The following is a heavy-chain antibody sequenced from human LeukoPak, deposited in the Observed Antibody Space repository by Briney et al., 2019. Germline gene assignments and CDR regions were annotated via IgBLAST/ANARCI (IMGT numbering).Heavy chain of an antibody. D-gene: IGHD3-16*01. CDR2: ISAYNGNT. J-gene: IGHJ4*02. CDR1: GYTFTSYY. CDR3: ARRNYDHIWGNYGSLYYFDY. Sequence: GASVKVSCKASGYTFTSYYMHWVRQAPGQGLEWMGWISAYNGNTDYAQKFQGRVTMTIDTSTSTAYMELRSLRSDDTAVYYCARRNYDHIWGNYGSLYYFDYWGQGTLVTVSS. V-gene: IGHV1-18*04.